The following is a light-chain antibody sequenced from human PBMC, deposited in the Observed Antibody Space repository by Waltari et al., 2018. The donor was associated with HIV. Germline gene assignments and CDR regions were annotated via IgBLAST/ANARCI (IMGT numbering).Light chain of an antibody. J-gene: IGLJ1*01. CDR3: SSYTSSGTLFYV. CDR2: EVS. CDR1: SSDVGGYNY. V-gene: IGLV2-14*01. Sequence: QSALTQPASVSGSPGQSITISCTGTSSDVGGYNYVSWYQQHPGKAPKLMIYEVSNRPSGVSNRFSGSKSGNTASLTISGLQAEDEADYYCSSYTSSGTLFYVFGTGTKVTVL.